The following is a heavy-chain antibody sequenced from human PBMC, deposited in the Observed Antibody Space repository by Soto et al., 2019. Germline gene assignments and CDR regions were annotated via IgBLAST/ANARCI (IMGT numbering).Heavy chain of an antibody. CDR1: GGSISSGGYY. D-gene: IGHD6-13*01. CDR2: IYYSGST. CDR3: ARSVGVAAAGPFDY. Sequence: PSETLSLTCTVSGGSISSGGYYWSWIRQHPGKGLEWIGYIYYSGSTYYNPSLKSRATIPVDTSKNQFSLKLSSVTDVYTFVYYCARSVGVAAAGPFDYWGQGSLFTVSS. V-gene: IGHV4-31*03. J-gene: IGHJ4*02.